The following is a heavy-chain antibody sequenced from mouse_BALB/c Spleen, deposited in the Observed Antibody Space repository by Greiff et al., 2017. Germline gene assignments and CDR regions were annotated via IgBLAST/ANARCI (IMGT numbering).Heavy chain of an antibody. J-gene: IGHJ4*01. CDR1: GFTFSSYA. CDR2: ISSGGST. Sequence: EVKLMESGGGLVQPGGSRKLSCAASGFTFSSYAMSWVRQTPEKRLEWVASISSGGSTYYPDSVKGRFTISRDNARNILYLQMSSLRSEDTAMYYCAREGGDYAMDYWGQGTSVTVSS. V-gene: IGHV5-6-5*01. CDR3: AREGGDYAMDY.